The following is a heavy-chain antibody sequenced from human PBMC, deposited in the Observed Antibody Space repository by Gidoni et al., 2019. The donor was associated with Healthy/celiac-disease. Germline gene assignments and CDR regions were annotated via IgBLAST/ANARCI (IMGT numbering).Heavy chain of an antibody. J-gene: IGHJ4*02. V-gene: IGHV3-30*03. CDR3: AESLYGSGSHHY. CDR1: GFTFSSYG. D-gene: IGHD3-10*01. CDR2: ISYDGSNK. Sequence: QVQLVESGGGVVQPGRSLRLSCAASGFTFSSYGMHWVRQAPGKGLEWVAVISYDGSNKYYADSVMGRFTISRDNSKNTLYLQMNSLRAEDTAVYYCAESLYGSGSHHYWGQGTLVTVSS.